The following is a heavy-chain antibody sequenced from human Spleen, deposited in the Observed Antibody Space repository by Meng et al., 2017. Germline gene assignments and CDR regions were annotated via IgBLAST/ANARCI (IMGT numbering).Heavy chain of an antibody. CDR1: GYSFTSYW. Sequence: GESLKISCKGSGYSFTSYWIGWVRQMPGKGLEWMGIIYPGDSDTRYSPSFQGQVTISADKSISTAYLQWSSLKASDTAMYYCATTLSNIAVPGPFDDWGQGTLVTVSS. CDR3: ATTLSNIAVPGPFDD. J-gene: IGHJ4*02. V-gene: IGHV5-51*01. CDR2: IYPGDSDT. D-gene: IGHD6-19*01.